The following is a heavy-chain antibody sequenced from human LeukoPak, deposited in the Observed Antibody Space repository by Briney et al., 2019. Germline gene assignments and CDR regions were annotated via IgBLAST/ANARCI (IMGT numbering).Heavy chain of an antibody. CDR3: AKRGRYYFDY. CDR2: IWYDGSNK. V-gene: IGHV3-33*06. Sequence: GGSLRLSCAASGFTFSSYGMHWVRQAPGKGLEWVAVIWYDGSNKYYADSVKGRFTISRDTSKSTLYLQMHSLRAEDTAVYYCAKRGRYYFDYWGQGTLVTVSS. CDR1: GFTFSSYG. J-gene: IGHJ4*02.